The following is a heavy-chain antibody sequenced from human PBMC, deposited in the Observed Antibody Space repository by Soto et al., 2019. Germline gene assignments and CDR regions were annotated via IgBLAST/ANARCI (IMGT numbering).Heavy chain of an antibody. CDR3: PRRQAESLFPPTIRLESNY. D-gene: IGHD1-1*01. Sequence: PSETLSLTCAVYGGSFSGYYWSWIRQPPGKGLEWIGEINHSGSTNYNPSLKSRDTISVDTSKNQFSLKLSSVTAADTAEYYCPRRQAESLFPPTIRLESNYWGQGTLVTVSS. CDR2: INHSGST. J-gene: IGHJ4*02. V-gene: IGHV4-34*01. CDR1: GGSFSGYY.